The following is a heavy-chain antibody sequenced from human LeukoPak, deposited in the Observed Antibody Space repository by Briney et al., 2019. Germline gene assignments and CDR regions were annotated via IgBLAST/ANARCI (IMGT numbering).Heavy chain of an antibody. D-gene: IGHD3-16*01. CDR3: ARGGSSMIPDY. Sequence: ASVTVSCTASGYTFTIYAMHWVRQAPGQRLEWMGWINAGNGNTKYSQKFQGRVTITRDTSASTAYMELSSLRSEDTAVYYCARGGSSMIPDYWGQGTLVTVSS. J-gene: IGHJ4*02. CDR2: INAGNGNT. V-gene: IGHV1-3*01. CDR1: GYTFTIYA.